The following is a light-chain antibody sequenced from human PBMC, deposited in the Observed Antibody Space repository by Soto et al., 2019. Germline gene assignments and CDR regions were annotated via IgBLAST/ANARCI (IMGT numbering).Light chain of an antibody. CDR2: GNN. CDR3: HAYDNTLSGSV. CDR1: SSNIGAGYE. Sequence: QPVLTQPPSVSGAQGQRVTISCTGRSSNIGAGYEVYWYQHLPGKAPRLLIYGNNNRPSGVPDRFSGSQSGTSASLAITGLQAEDEAVYPCHAYDNTLSGSVFGGGTKLTVL. V-gene: IGLV1-40*01. J-gene: IGLJ2*01.